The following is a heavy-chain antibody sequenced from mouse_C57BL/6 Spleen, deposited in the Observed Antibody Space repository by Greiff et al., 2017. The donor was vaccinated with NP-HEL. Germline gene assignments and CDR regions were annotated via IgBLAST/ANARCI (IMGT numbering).Heavy chain of an antibody. J-gene: IGHJ3*01. D-gene: IGHD1-1*01. CDR1: GYTFTSYW. CDR2: IYPGNSDT. CDR3: TREGAYYYGSSPDWFAY. Sequence: VQLQQSGTVLARPGASVKMSCKTSGYTFTSYWMHWVKQRPGQGLEWIGAIYPGNSDTSYNQKFKGKAKLTAVTSASTAYMELSSLTNEDSAVYYCTREGAYYYGSSPDWFAYWGQGTLVTVSA. V-gene: IGHV1-5*01.